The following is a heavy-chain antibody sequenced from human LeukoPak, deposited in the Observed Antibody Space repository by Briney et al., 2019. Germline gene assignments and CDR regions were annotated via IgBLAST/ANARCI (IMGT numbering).Heavy chain of an antibody. CDR1: GGSISSSSYY. CDR2: IYYSGST. CDR3: ARQRGYCTNGVCYTWYFDY. J-gene: IGHJ4*02. V-gene: IGHV4-39*01. Sequence: SETLSLTCTVSGGSISSSSYYWGWIRQPPGKGLEWIGSIYYSGSTHYNPSLKSRVTISVDTSKNQFSLKLSSVTAADTAVYYCARQRGYCTNGVCYTWYFDYWGQGTLVTVSS. D-gene: IGHD2-8*01.